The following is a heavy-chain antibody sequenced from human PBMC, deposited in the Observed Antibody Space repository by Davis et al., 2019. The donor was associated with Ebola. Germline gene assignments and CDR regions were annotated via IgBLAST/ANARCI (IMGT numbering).Heavy chain of an antibody. CDR3: VRSRMLYFDF. CDR2: IGTAGDT. CDR1: GFTLRSYD. V-gene: IGHV3-13*01. D-gene: IGHD3-10*02. J-gene: IGHJ2*01. Sequence: GESLKISCVASGFTLRSYDMHWVRQPTGKGLEWVAAIGTAGDTYYPGSVKGRFTISRENAKNSLYLQMNSLRAGDTAVYYCVRSRMLYFDFWGRGTLVTVSS.